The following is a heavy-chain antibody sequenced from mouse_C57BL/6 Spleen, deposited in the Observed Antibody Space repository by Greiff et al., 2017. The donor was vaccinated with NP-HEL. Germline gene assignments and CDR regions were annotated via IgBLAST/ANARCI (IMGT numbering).Heavy chain of an antibody. CDR1: GYTFTSYE. D-gene: IGHD1-1*01. CDR3: ARRSFTTVVATPFAY. CDR2: IYPRDGST. V-gene: IGHV1-85*01. J-gene: IGHJ3*01. Sequence: VQLQESGPELVKPGASVKLSCKASGYTFTSYEINWVKQRPGQGLEWIGWIYPRDGSTKYNEKFKGKATLTVDTSSSTAYMELHSLTSEDSAVYFCARRSFTTVVATPFAYWGQGTLVTVSA.